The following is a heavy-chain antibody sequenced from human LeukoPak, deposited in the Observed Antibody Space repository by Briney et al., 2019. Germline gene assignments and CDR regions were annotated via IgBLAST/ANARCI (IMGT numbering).Heavy chain of an antibody. V-gene: IGHV1-69*13. CDR3: ARGYSYGAYYYYYGMDV. D-gene: IGHD5-18*01. Sequence: ASVKVSCKASGGTFSSYAISWVRQAPGQGLEWMGGIIPIFGTANYAQKFQGRVTITADESTSTAYMELSSLRSEDTAVYYCARGYSYGAYYYYYGMDVWGQGTTVTVSS. CDR2: IIPIFGTA. CDR1: GGTFSSYA. J-gene: IGHJ6*02.